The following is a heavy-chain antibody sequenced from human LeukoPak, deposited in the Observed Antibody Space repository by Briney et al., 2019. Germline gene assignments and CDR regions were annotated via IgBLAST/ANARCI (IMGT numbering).Heavy chain of an antibody. Sequence: GGSLRLSCAASGFTFSGSAMHWVRQASGKGLEWVGRIRSKANSYATAYAASVKGRFTISRDDSKNTAYLQMNSLKTEDTAVYYCTRRGPITFGGVIVGNWGQGTLVTVSS. V-gene: IGHV3-73*01. D-gene: IGHD3-16*02. CDR1: GFTFSGSA. CDR2: IRSKANSYAT. J-gene: IGHJ4*02. CDR3: TRRGPITFGGVIVGN.